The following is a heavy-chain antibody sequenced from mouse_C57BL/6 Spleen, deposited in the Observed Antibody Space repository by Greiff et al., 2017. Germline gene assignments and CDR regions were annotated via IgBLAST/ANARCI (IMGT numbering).Heavy chain of an antibody. Sequence: EVMLVESGGGLVQPGGSLKLSCAASGFTFSDYYMYWVRQTPEKRLEWVAYISNGGGSTYYPDTVKGRFTVSRDNAKNTLYLQMSRLKSEDTAMYDCARHPYYGTPYVDVWGTGTTVTVSS. CDR2: ISNGGGST. CDR1: GFTFSDYY. V-gene: IGHV5-12*01. D-gene: IGHD1-1*01. J-gene: IGHJ1*03. CDR3: ARHPYYGTPYVDV.